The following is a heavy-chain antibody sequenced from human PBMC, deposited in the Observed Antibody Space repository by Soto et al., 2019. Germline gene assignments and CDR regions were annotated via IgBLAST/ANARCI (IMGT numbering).Heavy chain of an antibody. D-gene: IGHD3-16*01. CDR2: IIPIFGTP. CDR3: ARDSRLWGSTGWKRENLFDI. Sequence: QVQLEQSGAEAKRPGSSVKVSCKTSGGNFNTYPISWVRQAPGHRLEWMGKIIPIFGTPDYAQKFQGRVTINADEATTTVYMELRSLKSDDSAVYYCARDSRLWGSTGWKRENLFDIWGQGTMVTVSS. V-gene: IGHV1-69*18. J-gene: IGHJ3*02. CDR1: GGNFNTYP.